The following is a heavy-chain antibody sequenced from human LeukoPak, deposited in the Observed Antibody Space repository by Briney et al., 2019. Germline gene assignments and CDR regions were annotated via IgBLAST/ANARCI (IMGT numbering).Heavy chain of an antibody. J-gene: IGHJ5*02. CDR3: AREVVYCSSTSCYSGVDP. CDR2: IYYSGST. V-gene: IGHV4-59*01. CDR1: GGSISSYY. D-gene: IGHD2-2*02. Sequence: PSETLSLTCTVSGGSISSYYWNWIRQPPGKGLEWIGYIYYSGSTNYNPSLKSRVTISVDTSKNQFSLKLSSVTAADTAVYYCAREVVYCSSTSCYSGVDPWGQGTLVTVSS.